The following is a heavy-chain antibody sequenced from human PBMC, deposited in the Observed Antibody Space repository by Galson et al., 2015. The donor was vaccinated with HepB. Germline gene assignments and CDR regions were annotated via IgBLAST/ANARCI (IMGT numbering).Heavy chain of an antibody. J-gene: IGHJ5*02. V-gene: IGHV1-18*01. CDR3: AREGASYYDFWSGYPNWFDP. CDR1: GYTFTSYG. CDR2: ISAYNGNT. Sequence: SVKVSCKASGYTFTSYGISWVRQAPGQGLEWMGWISAYNGNTNYAQKLQGRVTMTTDTSTSTAYMELRSLRSDDTAVYYCAREGASYYDFWSGYPNWFDPWGQGTLVTVSS. D-gene: IGHD3-3*01.